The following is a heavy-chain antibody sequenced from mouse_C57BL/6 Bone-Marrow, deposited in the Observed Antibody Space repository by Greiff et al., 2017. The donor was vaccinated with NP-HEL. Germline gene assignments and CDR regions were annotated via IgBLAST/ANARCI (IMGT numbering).Heavy chain of an antibody. Sequence: QVQLQQSGAELVKPGASVKLSCKASGYTFTEYTIHWVKQRSGQGLEWIGWFYPGSGSIKYNEKFKDKATLTADKSSSAVYMELSRLTSEDSAVYFCARHEALYYYGSSYGFAYWGQGTLVTVSA. J-gene: IGHJ3*01. CDR3: ARHEALYYYGSSYGFAY. CDR2: FYPGSGSI. V-gene: IGHV1-62-2*01. D-gene: IGHD1-1*01. CDR1: GYTFTEYT.